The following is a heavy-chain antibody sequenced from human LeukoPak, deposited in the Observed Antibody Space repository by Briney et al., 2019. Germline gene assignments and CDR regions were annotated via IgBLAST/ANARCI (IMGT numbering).Heavy chain of an antibody. V-gene: IGHV4-39*01. J-gene: IGHJ4*02. Sequence: SETLSLTCTVSGGSISSSAYYWGWIRQPPGKGLEWIGSISYRGNSYYNASLKSRVNISVDTARNQFSLKLSSVTAADTAVYYCARRTTMVRGEYFGFWGQGTLVTVSS. CDR2: ISYRGNS. CDR1: GGSISSSAYY. D-gene: IGHD3-10*01. CDR3: ARRTTMVRGEYFGF.